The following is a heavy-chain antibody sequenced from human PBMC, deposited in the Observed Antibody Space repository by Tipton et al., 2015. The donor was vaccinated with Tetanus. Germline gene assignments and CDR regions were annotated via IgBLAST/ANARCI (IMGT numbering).Heavy chain of an antibody. D-gene: IGHD3-10*01. CDR3: AKAKSWINLWFGDA. V-gene: IGHV3-23*01. J-gene: IGHJ4*02. Sequence: GSLRLSCAASGFTFGSYPMTWVRQAPGKGLEWVSGVSGNGGSTYYADSVRGRFTVSRDNSENTLYLQMNSLRPEDTAIYYCAKAKSWINLWFGDAWGPGTRVTVSS. CDR1: GFTFGSYP. CDR2: VSGNGGST.